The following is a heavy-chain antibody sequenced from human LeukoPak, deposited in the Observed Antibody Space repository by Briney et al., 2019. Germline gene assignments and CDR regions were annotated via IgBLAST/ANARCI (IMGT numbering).Heavy chain of an antibody. CDR3: AREDYYDSSGSQGLDV. CDR2: INTDGSST. D-gene: IGHD3-22*01. CDR1: GFTFSAYW. Sequence: GGSLRLSCAASGFTFSAYWMHWVRQAPGKGLLWVARINTDGSSTYYADSVKGRFTISRDNSKNTLYLQMNSLRAEDTAVYYCAREDYYDSSGSQGLDVWGQGTTVTVSS. J-gene: IGHJ6*02. V-gene: IGHV3-74*01.